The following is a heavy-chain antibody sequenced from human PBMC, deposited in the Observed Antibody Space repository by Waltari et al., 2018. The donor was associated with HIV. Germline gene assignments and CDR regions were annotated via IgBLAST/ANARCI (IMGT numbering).Heavy chain of an antibody. V-gene: IGHV7-4-1*02. CDR1: GYTFTNFG. CDR3: ARGYNWNYGIVNFDY. D-gene: IGHD1-7*01. CDR2: INTNSGNP. J-gene: IGHJ4*02. Sequence: QVQLVQSGSELKKPGASVKVSCEASGYTFTNFGMNWVRQAPGPGLEWMGWINTNSGNPTYAQGFTGRFVFSLDTSVSTTYLQISSLKAEDTGVYYCARGYNWNYGIVNFDYWGQGTLVTVSS.